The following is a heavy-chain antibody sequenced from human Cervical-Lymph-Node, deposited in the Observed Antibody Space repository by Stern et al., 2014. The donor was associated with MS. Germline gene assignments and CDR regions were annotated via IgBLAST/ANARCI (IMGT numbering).Heavy chain of an antibody. CDR3: ARDKSNDWYPTYYFDY. CDR2: IYDSGNT. D-gene: IGHD6-19*01. V-gene: IGHV4-61*01. CDR1: GGSVNRGNYS. Sequence: VQLVESGPGLVKPSETLSLTCTVSGGSVNRGNYSWSCLRQPTGKGLVWIGYIYDSGNTKYNSSLQSRVTISVDTSKNQFSLKLSSVSAADTAVYYCARDKSNDWYPTYYFDYWGRGTLVTVSS. J-gene: IGHJ4*02.